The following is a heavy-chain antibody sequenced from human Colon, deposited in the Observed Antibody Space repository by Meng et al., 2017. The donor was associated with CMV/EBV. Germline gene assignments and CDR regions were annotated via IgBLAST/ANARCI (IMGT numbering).Heavy chain of an antibody. Sequence: KVSCKASGYRFTSYGIDWVRQAPGQGLEWMGWISVYHGDTAYAHKFQDRVTMTTDTSTGTAYMELRRLTSDDTADYYCARNYCSSVDCNLGDGLNMWGQGTRVTVSS. D-gene: IGHD2-2*01. V-gene: IGHV1-18*01. J-gene: IGHJ3*02. CDR3: ARNYCSSVDCNLGDGLNM. CDR2: ISVYHGDT. CDR1: GYRFTSYG.